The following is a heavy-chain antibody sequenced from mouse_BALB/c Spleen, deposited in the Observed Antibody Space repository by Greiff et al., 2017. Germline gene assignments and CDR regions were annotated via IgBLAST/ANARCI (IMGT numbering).Heavy chain of an antibody. D-gene: IGHD1-1*01. CDR3: ARSNYYGSSPYYFDY. Sequence: QVQLKESAAELARPGASVKMSCKASGYTFTSYTMHWVKQRPGQGLEWIGYINPSSGYTEYNQKFKDKTTLTADKSSSTAYMQLSSLTSEDSAVYYCARSNYYGSSPYYFDYWGQGTTLTVSS. CDR1: GYTFTSYT. J-gene: IGHJ2*01. V-gene: IGHV1-4*02. CDR2: INPSSGYT.